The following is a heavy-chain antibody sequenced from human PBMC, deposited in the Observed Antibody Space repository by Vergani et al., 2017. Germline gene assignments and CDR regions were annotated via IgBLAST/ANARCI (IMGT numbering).Heavy chain of an antibody. CDR2: ISGPSLST. J-gene: IGHJ4*03. Sequence: EVHLLESGGGLVQSGGSLRLSCAASGFTFSNSAVSWVRQAPGRGLAWVSSISGPSLSTYYADSLKGRFSISRDNSKNTVFLQMHSLRAEDTAIYYCVKEKIDLGYYFFDSWGQGILVTVSS. D-gene: IGHD2/OR15-2a*01. CDR3: VKEKIDLGYYFFDS. CDR1: GFTFSNSA. V-gene: IGHV3-23*01.